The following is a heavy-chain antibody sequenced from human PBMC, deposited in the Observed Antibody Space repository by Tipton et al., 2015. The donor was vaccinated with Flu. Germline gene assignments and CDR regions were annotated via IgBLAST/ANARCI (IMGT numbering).Heavy chain of an antibody. Sequence: TLSLTCTVSGGSISSYYWSWIRQPAGKGLEWIGRIYTSGSTNYNPSLKSRVTMSVDTSKNQFSLKLSSVTAADTAVYYCARDGSSWYAVSYYYYGMDVWGRGTTVTVSS. CDR3: ARDGSSWYAVSYYYYGMDV. D-gene: IGHD6-13*01. CDR2: IYTSGST. CDR1: GGSISSYY. V-gene: IGHV4-4*07. J-gene: IGHJ6*02.